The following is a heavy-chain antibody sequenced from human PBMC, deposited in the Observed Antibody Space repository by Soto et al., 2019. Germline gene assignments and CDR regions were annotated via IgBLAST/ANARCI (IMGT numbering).Heavy chain of an antibody. V-gene: IGHV4-59*01. CDR3: ARGLGYCSSTSCPSWFDP. Sequence: SETLSLTCTVSGGSISSYYWSWIRQPPGKGLEWIGYIYYSGSTNYNPSLKSRVTISVDTSGNEFSLKLSSVTAADTAVYYCARGLGYCSSTSCPSWFDPWGQGTLVTVSS. J-gene: IGHJ5*02. D-gene: IGHD2-2*01. CDR1: GGSISSYY. CDR2: IYYSGST.